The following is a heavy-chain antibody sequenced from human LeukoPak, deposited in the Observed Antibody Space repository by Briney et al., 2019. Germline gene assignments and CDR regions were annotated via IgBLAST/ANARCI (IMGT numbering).Heavy chain of an antibody. CDR2: ISYDGSDQ. CDR1: GFSFSEYA. J-gene: IGHJ6*03. CDR3: AKERRGFYMDV. Sequence: GGSLRLSCAASGFSFSEYAMHWARQAPGKGLQWVALISYDGSDQYYADSVRGRFTISKDKSRSTLFLQMNSLITEDTAVYFCAKERRGFYMDVWGSGTTVTVSS. V-gene: IGHV3-30*02.